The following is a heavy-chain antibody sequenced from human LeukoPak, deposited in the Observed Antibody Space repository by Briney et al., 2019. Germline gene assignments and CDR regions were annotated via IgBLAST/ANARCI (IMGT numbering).Heavy chain of an antibody. D-gene: IGHD3-10*01. V-gene: IGHV4-61*02. CDR3: AKENYASGRDFDY. CDR2: IYTSGST. CDR1: GGSISSGSYY. J-gene: IGHJ4*02. Sequence: SQTLSLTCTVSGGSISSGSYYWRWIRQPAGKGLEWIGRIYTSGSTNYNPSLKSRVTISVDTSKNQFSLKLSSVTAADTAVYYCAKENYASGRDFDYWGQGTLVTVSS.